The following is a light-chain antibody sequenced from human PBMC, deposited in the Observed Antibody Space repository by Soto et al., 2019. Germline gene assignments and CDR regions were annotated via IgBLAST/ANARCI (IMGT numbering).Light chain of an antibody. CDR2: DAS. V-gene: IGKV1-5*01. J-gene: IGKJ1*01. CDR3: HNSYTWT. CDR1: QSVSGW. Sequence: DIQMTQSPSTLSASVGDRVTVTCRASQSVSGWLAWYQQKPGEAPKLLIYDASALPRGVPLRFSGNGSGTEFSITGSSLEAYEFGNYHWHNSYTWTFGPGTKVDIK.